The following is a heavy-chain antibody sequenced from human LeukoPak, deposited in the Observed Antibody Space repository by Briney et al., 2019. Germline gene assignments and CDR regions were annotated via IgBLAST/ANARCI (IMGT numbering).Heavy chain of an antibody. D-gene: IGHD5-12*01. V-gene: IGHV3-23*01. Sequence: GGSLRLSCAASGFTFSSYAMSWVRQAPGKGLEWVSAISGSGGSTYYADSVKGRFTISRDSSKNTLYLQMNSLRAEDTAVYYCAKSFSATQTPSDYWGQGTLVTVSS. CDR1: GFTFSSYA. CDR3: AKSFSATQTPSDY. J-gene: IGHJ4*02. CDR2: ISGSGGST.